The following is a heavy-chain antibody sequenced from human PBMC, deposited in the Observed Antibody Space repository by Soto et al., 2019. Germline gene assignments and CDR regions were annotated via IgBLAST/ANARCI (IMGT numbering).Heavy chain of an antibody. Sequence: QVQLQESGPGLVKPSQTLSLTCTVSGGSISSGGYYWSWIRQHPGKGLEWIGYIYYSGSTYYNPSLTSRVTISVDTSKNQFSLKLSSVTAADTAVYYCARGRRFAPVTTFLYYYGMDVWGQGTTVTVSS. J-gene: IGHJ6*02. CDR2: IYYSGST. CDR1: GGSISSGGYY. V-gene: IGHV4-31*03. CDR3: ARGRRFAPVTTFLYYYGMDV. D-gene: IGHD4-17*01.